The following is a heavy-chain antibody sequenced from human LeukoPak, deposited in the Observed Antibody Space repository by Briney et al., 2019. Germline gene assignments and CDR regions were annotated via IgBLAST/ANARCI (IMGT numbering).Heavy chain of an antibody. V-gene: IGHV4-39*07. J-gene: IGHJ6*03. CDR3: AKDLGGYPFFMDV. CDR1: GGSIRSGDHH. CDR2: LDESGRP. Sequence: SETLSLTCSVSGGSIRSGDHHWAWVRQPPGKGLEFIGSLDESGRPYYNRPLKSRVSISGDTSGKQFSLNLTSVTAADTAVYFCAKDLGGYPFFMDVWGRGTTVIVSS. D-gene: IGHD2-15*01.